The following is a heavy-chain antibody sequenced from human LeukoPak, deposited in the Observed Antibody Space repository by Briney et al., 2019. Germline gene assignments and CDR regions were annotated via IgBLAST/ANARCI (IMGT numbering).Heavy chain of an antibody. CDR3: ARAPLLSGSFHGDY. J-gene: IGHJ4*02. CDR1: GFTVSSNY. Sequence: GGSLRLSCAASGFTVSSNYMSWVRQAPGKGLEWVSVIYSGGSTYYADSVKGRFAISRDNSKNTLYLQMNSLRAEDTAVYYCARAPLLSGSFHGDYWGQGTLVTVSS. CDR2: IYSGGST. D-gene: IGHD1-26*01. V-gene: IGHV3-66*01.